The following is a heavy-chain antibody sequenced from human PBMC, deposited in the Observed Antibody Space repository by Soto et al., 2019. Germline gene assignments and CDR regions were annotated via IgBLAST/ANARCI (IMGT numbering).Heavy chain of an antibody. J-gene: IGHJ6*03. CDR3: ARIRRDKQQLVTGGFRYYYYYMDV. V-gene: IGHV2-70*11. CDR2: IDWDDDK. CDR1: GFSLSTSGMC. Sequence: GSGPTLVNPTQTLTLACTFSGFSLSTSGMCVSWIRQPPGKALEWLARIDWDDDKYYSTSLKTRLTISKDTSKNQVVLTMTNMDPVDTATYYCARIRRDKQQLVTGGFRYYYYYMDVWGKGTTVTVSS. D-gene: IGHD6-13*01.